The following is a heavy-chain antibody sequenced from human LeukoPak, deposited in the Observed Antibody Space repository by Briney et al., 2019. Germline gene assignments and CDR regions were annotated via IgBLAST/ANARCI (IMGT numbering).Heavy chain of an antibody. CDR3: ARDVGGSLDY. J-gene: IGHJ4*02. CDR1: GFTFRSYW. D-gene: IGHD1-26*01. V-gene: IGHV3-7*01. CDR2: IKEDESAK. Sequence: PGGSLRLSCAASGFTFRSYWMAWVRQAPGKGLEWVANIKEDESAKHQADSVKGRFTISRDNAQNSVYLQMSSLRGEDTAVYYCARDVGGSLDYWGQGSRLTVSS.